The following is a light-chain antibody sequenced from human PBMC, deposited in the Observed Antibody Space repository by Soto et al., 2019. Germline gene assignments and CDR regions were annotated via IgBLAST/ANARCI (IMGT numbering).Light chain of an antibody. CDR3: SSYTTSNTRQIV. J-gene: IGLJ1*01. Sequence: QSVLTQPASVSGSPGQSITISCTGTSSDVGGYNYVSWYQHHPGKAPKLIIYDVSNRPSGVSIRFSASKSDNTASLTISGLQPEDEADYHCSSYTTSNTRQIVFGTGTNVTVL. V-gene: IGLV2-14*03. CDR1: SSDVGGYNY. CDR2: DVS.